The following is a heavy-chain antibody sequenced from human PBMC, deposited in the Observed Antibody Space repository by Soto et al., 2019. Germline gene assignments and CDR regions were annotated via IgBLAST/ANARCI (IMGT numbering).Heavy chain of an antibody. CDR3: ARQEYPFEYSSSIDWFDP. CDR2: MNPNSGNT. Sequence: QVQLVQSGAEVKKPGASVKVSCKASGYTFTRYAITWVRQATGPGLEWMGWMNPNSGNTGYAQKFQGRVTMTRNTSISTAYMELSSLRSEDTAVYYCARQEYPFEYSSSIDWFDPWGQGTLVTVSS. D-gene: IGHD6-6*01. J-gene: IGHJ5*02. CDR1: GYTFTRYA. V-gene: IGHV1-8*01.